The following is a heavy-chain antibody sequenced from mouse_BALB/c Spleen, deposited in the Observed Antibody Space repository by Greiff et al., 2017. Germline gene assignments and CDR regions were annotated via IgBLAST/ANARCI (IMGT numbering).Heavy chain of an antibody. D-gene: IGHD2-3*01. J-gene: IGHJ2*01. Sequence: EVQLVESGGGLVKPGGSLKLSCAASGFAFSSYDMSWVRQTPEKRLEWVAYISSGGGSTYYPDTVKGRFTISRDNAKNTLYLQMSSLKSEDTAMYYCARQGDGYSDYWGQGTTLTVSS. CDR3: ARQGDGYSDY. V-gene: IGHV5-12-1*01. CDR1: GFAFSSYD. CDR2: ISSGGGST.